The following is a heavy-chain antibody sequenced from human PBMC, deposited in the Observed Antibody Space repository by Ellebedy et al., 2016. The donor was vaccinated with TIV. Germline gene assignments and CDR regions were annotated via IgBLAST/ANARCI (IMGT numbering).Heavy chain of an antibody. D-gene: IGHD1-14*01. Sequence: GESLKISCAASGFTFSKYWMSWVRQAPGKGLEWVANIKQDGSEKSYVASVKGRFIISRDNAKNSLYLQMNSLTAEDTAVYYCARGLGTTDYYGMDAWGQGTTVTVSS. J-gene: IGHJ6*02. CDR3: ARGLGTTDYYGMDA. CDR1: GFTFSKYW. CDR2: IKQDGSEK. V-gene: IGHV3-7*01.